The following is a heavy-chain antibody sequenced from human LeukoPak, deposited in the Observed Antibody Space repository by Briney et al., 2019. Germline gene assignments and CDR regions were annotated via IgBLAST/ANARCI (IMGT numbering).Heavy chain of an antibody. CDR3: ARRQREMATIFDVEYYFDY. CDR1: GYSFTSYW. J-gene: IGHJ4*02. Sequence: GESLKISCKGSGYSFTSYWIGWVRQMPGKGLEWMGIIYPGDSDTRYSPSFQGQVTISADKSISTAYLQWSSLKASDTAMYHCARRQREMATIFDVEYYFDYWGQGTLVTVSS. V-gene: IGHV5-51*01. D-gene: IGHD5-24*01. CDR2: IYPGDSDT.